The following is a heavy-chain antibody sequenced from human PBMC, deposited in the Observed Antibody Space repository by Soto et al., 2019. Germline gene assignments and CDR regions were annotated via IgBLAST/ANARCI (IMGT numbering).Heavy chain of an antibody. D-gene: IGHD2-2*01. V-gene: IGHV1-18*01. J-gene: IGHJ6*02. CDR2: ISAYNGNT. CDR3: ARSGGYCISTSCYYYYGMDV. CDR1: GYTFTSYG. Sequence: ASVKVSCKASGYTFTSYGISWVRQAPGQGPEWMGWISAYNGNTNYAQKLQGRVTMTTDTSTSTAYMELRSLRSDDTAVYYCARSGGYCISTSCYYYYGMDVWGQGTTVTV.